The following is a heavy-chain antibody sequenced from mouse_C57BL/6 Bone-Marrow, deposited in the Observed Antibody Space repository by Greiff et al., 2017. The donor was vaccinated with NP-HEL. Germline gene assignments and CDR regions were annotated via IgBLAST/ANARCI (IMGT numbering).Heavy chain of an antibody. V-gene: IGHV1-59*01. CDR3: ARSVPVVGYFDV. J-gene: IGHJ1*03. CDR1: GYTFTSYW. CDR2: IDPSDSFP. Sequence: QVQLQQPGAELVRPGTSVKLSCKASGYTFTSYWMHWVKQRPGQGLEWIGVIDPSDSFPNYNQKFKGKATLTVDTSSSTAYMQLSSLTSEASAVYFWARSVPVVGYFDVWGTGTTVTVSS.